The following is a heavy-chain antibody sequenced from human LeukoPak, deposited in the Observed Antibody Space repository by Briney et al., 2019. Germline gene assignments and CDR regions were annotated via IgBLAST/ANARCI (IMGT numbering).Heavy chain of an antibody. CDR1: GFTFSSYA. V-gene: IGHV3-23*01. D-gene: IGHD6-13*01. CDR2: ISGSGGST. CDR3: ARVGSSWYFDY. Sequence: GGSLRLSCAASGFTFSSYAMSWVRQAPGKGLEWVSAISGSGGSTYYADSVKGRFTISRDNAKNSLYLQMNSLRAEDTAVYYCARVGSSWYFDYWGQGTLVTVSS. J-gene: IGHJ4*02.